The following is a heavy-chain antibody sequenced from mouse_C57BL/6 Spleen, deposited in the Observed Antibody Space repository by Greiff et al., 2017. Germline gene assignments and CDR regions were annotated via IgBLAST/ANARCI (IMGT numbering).Heavy chain of an antibody. Sequence: QVQLQQPGAELVKPGASVKLSCKASGYTFTSYWMHWVKQRPGQGLEWIGMIHPNSGSTNYNEKFKSKATLTVEKSSSTAYMQLSSLTSEDSAVYYCARWNYYGSSYGDYWGQGTTLTVSS. D-gene: IGHD1-1*01. CDR1: GYTFTSYW. CDR2: IHPNSGST. J-gene: IGHJ2*01. CDR3: ARWNYYGSSYGDY. V-gene: IGHV1-64*01.